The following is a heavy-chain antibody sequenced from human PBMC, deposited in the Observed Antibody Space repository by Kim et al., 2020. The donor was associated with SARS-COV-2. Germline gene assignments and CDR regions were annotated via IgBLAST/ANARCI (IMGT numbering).Heavy chain of an antibody. Sequence: GGSLRLSCAASGFTFSSYAMHWVRQAPGKGLEWVAVISYDGSNKYYADSVKGRFTISRDNSKNTLYLQMNSLRAEDTAVYYCARCITMIVPDFDYWGQGTLVTVSS. V-gene: IGHV3-30-3*01. CDR3: ARCITMIVPDFDY. D-gene: IGHD3-22*01. J-gene: IGHJ4*02. CDR2: ISYDGSNK. CDR1: GFTFSSYA.